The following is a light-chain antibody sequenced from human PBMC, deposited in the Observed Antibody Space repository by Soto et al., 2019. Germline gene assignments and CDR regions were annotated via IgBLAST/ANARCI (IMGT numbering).Light chain of an antibody. Sequence: DIQMTQSPSTLSGSVGDRVTITCRASQTISSWLAWYQQKPGKAPKLLIYKASTLKSGVPSRLSDSGSGTELVLTIRRLKPDDFETYYCQQYNSYSWFGQGTKVDNK. CDR1: QTISSW. V-gene: IGKV1-5*03. CDR3: QQYNSYSW. J-gene: IGKJ1*01. CDR2: KAS.